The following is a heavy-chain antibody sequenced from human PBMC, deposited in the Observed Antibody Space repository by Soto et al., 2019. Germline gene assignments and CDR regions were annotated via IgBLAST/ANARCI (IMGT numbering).Heavy chain of an antibody. J-gene: IGHJ4*02. D-gene: IGHD4-17*01. Sequence: EVQLLESGGGLVQPGGSLRLSCAASGFTFSSYPMIWVLQAPGKGLEWVSAISGSGGSTYYADSVKGRFTISRDNSKNTLYLQMNSLRAEDTAVYYCAKVGDYGRFDYWGQGTLVTVSS. CDR2: ISGSGGST. CDR1: GFTFSSYP. V-gene: IGHV3-23*01. CDR3: AKVGDYGRFDY.